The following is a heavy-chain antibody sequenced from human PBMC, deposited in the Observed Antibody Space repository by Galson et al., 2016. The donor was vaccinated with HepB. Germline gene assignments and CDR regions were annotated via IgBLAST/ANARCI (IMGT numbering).Heavy chain of an antibody. Sequence: SLRLSCAASGFTFSSYPMSWVRQAPGKGLEWVSTITGPGGSTCYADSVKGRFTISRDNSKSTLYLQMSSLTAEDTAVYYCAKKVAPGPFDSWGQGTLVTVSS. CDR1: GFTFSSYP. J-gene: IGHJ4*02. D-gene: IGHD6-13*01. CDR3: AKKVAPGPFDS. CDR2: ITGPGGST. V-gene: IGHV3-23*01.